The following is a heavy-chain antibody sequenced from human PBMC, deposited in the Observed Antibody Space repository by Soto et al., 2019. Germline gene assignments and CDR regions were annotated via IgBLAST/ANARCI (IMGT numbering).Heavy chain of an antibody. D-gene: IGHD3-10*01. CDR3: ARDGGAYYYGSGSYPRWFDP. V-gene: IGHV3-7*01. CDR2: IKQDGSEK. J-gene: IGHJ5*02. Sequence: GGSLRLSCAASGFTFSSYWMSWVRQAPGKGLEWVANIKQDGSEKYYVDSVKGRFTISSDNAKNSLYLQMNSLRAEDTAVYYCARDGGAYYYGSGSYPRWFDPWGQGTLVTVSS. CDR1: GFTFSSYW.